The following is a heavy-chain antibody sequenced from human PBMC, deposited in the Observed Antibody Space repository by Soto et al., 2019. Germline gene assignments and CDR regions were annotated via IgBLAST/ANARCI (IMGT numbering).Heavy chain of an antibody. CDR2: THYRSKWYN. V-gene: IGHV6-1*01. CDR3: ARDSTPGIAVAGTLDY. D-gene: IGHD6-19*01. CDR1: GDSVSSNSAA. Sequence: SQTLSLTCAISGDSVSSNSAAWNWIRQSPSRGLEWLGRTHYRSKWYNDYAVSVKSRITINPDTSKNQFSLQLNSVTPEDTAVYYCARDSTPGIAVAGTLDYWGQGTLVTVSS. J-gene: IGHJ4*02.